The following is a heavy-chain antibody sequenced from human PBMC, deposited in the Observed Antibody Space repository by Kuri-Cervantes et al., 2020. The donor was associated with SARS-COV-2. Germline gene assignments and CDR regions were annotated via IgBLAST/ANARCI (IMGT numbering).Heavy chain of an antibody. CDR1: GFTFSSYA. V-gene: IGHV3-9*01. D-gene: IGHD1-1*01. J-gene: IGHJ4*02. CDR3: VRDGDHWNFDY. CDR2: ISWNSGSI. Sequence: GGSLRLSCAASGFTFSSYAMHWVRQAPGKGLEWVSGISWNSGSIGYADSVKGRFTISRDNAKNSLYLQMNSLRAEDTAVYYCVRDGDHWNFDYWGQGTLVTVSS.